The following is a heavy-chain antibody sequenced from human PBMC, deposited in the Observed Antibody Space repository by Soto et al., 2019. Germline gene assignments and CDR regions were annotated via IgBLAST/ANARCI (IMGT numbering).Heavy chain of an antibody. CDR3: AREEGSGWYPGPYYYYGMDV. Sequence: PSQTLSLTCAISGDSVSSNSAAWNWIRQSPSRGLEWLGRTYYRSKWYNDYAVSVKSRITINPDTSKNQFSLQLNSVTPEDTAMYYCAREEGSGWYPGPYYYYGMDVWGQGTTVTVSS. CDR2: TYYRSKWYN. J-gene: IGHJ6*02. V-gene: IGHV6-1*01. CDR1: GDSVSSNSAA. D-gene: IGHD6-19*01.